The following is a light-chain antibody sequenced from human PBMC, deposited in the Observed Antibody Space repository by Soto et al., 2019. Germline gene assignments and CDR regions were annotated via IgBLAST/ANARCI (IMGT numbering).Light chain of an antibody. Sequence: QSALTQPASVSGSPGQSITFSCTGTSSDVGTYNLVSWYQQRPGKAPKLMIFESTKRPSGVSNRFSGSKSGNTASLTISGLQAEDEADYYCCSYTGTSSWVFGGGTTLTVL. J-gene: IGLJ3*02. CDR1: SSDVGTYNL. CDR3: CSYTGTSSWV. V-gene: IGLV2-23*01. CDR2: EST.